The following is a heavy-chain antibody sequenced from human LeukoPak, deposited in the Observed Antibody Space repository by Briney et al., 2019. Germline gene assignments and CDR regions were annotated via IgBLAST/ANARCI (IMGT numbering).Heavy chain of an antibody. CDR3: ARGRYSAGDNWFDP. CDR1: GGSITSSY. Sequence: PETLCLTRTVSGGSITSSYWSWIRQSPGKGLEWIGYIHYTGSTNYNPSLKSRVTMLIDTSKNQFSLKLSSVTAADTAVYYCARGRYSAGDNWFDPWGRRTLVNVSS. CDR2: IHYTGST. J-gene: IGHJ5*02. V-gene: IGHV4-59*01. D-gene: IGHD3-9*01.